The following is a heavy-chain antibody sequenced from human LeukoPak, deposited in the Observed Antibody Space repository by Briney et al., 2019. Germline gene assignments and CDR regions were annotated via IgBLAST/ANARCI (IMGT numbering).Heavy chain of an antibody. CDR3: AKEGQPYGMDV. CDR2: IWYDGSNK. V-gene: IGHV3-33*06. Sequence: PGGSLRLSCAASGFTFSSYSMNWVRQAPGKGLEWVAVIWYDGSNKNYGDSVKGRFTISRDNYKNTLYLQMNSLRAEDTAVYYCAKEGQPYGMDVWGQGTTVTVSS. J-gene: IGHJ6*02. CDR1: GFTFSSYS.